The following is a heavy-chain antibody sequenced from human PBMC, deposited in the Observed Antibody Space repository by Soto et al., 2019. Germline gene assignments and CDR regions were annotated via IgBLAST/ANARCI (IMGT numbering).Heavy chain of an antibody. CDR3: ARSRYSVVGPTTYTFDI. J-gene: IGHJ3*02. V-gene: IGHV4-39*01. D-gene: IGHD1-26*01. CDR2: IYYSGTT. Sequence: SETLSLTCFVSCGSISSSSYHWGWIRQAPGKGLEWIGSIYYSGTTYYNPSLKSRVAISVDTSKNQFSLRLSSVTAADTAVYYCARSRYSVVGPTTYTFDIWGQGTTVTVSS. CDR1: CGSISSSSYH.